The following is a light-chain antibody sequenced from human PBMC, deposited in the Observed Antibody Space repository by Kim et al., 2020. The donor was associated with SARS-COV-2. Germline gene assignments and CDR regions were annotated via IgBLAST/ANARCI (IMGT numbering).Light chain of an antibody. J-gene: IGKJ1*01. Sequence: ASVGDTVTITCRASQSISDGLAWYQQNPGRAPKRLIYRASNLESGVPSRFSGSGSETEFTLTISSLQPDDFATYFCQQYNIYSLTFGQGTRVDIK. V-gene: IGKV1-5*03. CDR2: RAS. CDR3: QQYNIYSLT. CDR1: QSISDG.